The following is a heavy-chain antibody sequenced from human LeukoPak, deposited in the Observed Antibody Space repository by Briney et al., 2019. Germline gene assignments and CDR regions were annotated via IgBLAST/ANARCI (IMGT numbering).Heavy chain of an antibody. V-gene: IGHV4-39*01. D-gene: IGHD6-19*01. CDR1: GVSISSSSYY. Sequence: SETLSLTCTVSGVSISSSSYYWGWIRQPPGKGLEWIGSIYYRGSTYYNPSLESRITISADTSKSQFSLKLSSVTAADTAVYYCARHEDYSSGWIDYWGQGTLVTVSS. J-gene: IGHJ4*02. CDR2: IYYRGST. CDR3: ARHEDYSSGWIDY.